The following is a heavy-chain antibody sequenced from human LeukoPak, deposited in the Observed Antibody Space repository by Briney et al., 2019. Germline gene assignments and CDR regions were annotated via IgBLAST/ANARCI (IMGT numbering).Heavy chain of an antibody. CDR1: GVIVSSNF. Sequence: GGSLRLSCAGSGVIVSSNFMTWVRQAPGRGLEWVSVLYSVGTTYYADSVKGRFTISRDDSKNTLYLQMNSLRAEDTAMYYCARVGAAVTTVDSWGQGTLVTVSS. V-gene: IGHV3-66*01. CDR3: ARVGAAVTTVDS. D-gene: IGHD4-17*01. CDR2: LYSVGTT. J-gene: IGHJ4*02.